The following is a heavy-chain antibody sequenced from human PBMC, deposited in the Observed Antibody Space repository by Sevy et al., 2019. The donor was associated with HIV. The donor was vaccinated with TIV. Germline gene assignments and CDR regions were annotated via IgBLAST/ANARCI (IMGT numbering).Heavy chain of an antibody. D-gene: IGHD3-22*01. CDR2: ISYDGSNK. J-gene: IGHJ3*02. CDR3: ARGDSFYYDTSSYYSEAFHI. Sequence: GGSLRLSCAASGFTFSSYAMHWVRQAPGKGLEWVALISYDGSNKYYPDSVKGRLTISRDNSKNILYLQMNSLRAEDTAVYYCARGDSFYYDTSSYYSEAFHIWGQGTMVTVSS. V-gene: IGHV3-30-3*01. CDR1: GFTFSSYA.